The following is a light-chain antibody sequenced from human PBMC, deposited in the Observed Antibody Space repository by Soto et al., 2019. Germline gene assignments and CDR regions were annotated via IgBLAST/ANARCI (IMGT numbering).Light chain of an antibody. CDR2: VAS. J-gene: IGKJ1*01. CDR1: QNIRSY. V-gene: IGKV1-39*01. CDR3: QRYNTFSGT. Sequence: DIQMTQSASSLSASLGDTVTITCRASQNIRSYLNWYQQKPGKAPKLLIYVASNLQSGVPSRFSSSGSGTEFTLTINSLQPEDFATYYCQRYNTFSGTFGPGTKVDNK.